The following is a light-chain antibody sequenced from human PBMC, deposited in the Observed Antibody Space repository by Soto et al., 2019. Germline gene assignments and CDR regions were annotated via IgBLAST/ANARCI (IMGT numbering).Light chain of an antibody. V-gene: IGKV3-15*01. CDR2: RAS. J-gene: IGKJ5*01. Sequence: EVLMTQSPDTLYVSPGERVTLSCRASQSVSDKLAWYQQKTGQGPRLLVYRASTRTLGIPDRLSGSESGTELNLTISRLQSEDFAIYYCQKYNTWPITCGQGTRLEIK. CDR1: QSVSDK. CDR3: QKYNTWPIT.